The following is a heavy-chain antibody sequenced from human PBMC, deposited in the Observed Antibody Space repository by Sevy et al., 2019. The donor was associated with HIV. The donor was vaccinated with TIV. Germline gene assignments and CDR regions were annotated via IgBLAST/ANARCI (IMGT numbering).Heavy chain of an antibody. CDR2: IKQDGSEK. V-gene: IGHV3-7*01. Sequence: GWSLRLSCAASGFTFSNSWMTWVRQAPGKGLEWVANIKQDGSEKHYLDSVKGRFTISRDNARNSLYLQMNSLRVEDTAVYHCARDIYITTSRWGQGTLVTVSS. D-gene: IGHD3-22*01. J-gene: IGHJ4*02. CDR1: GFTFSNSW. CDR3: ARDIYITTSR.